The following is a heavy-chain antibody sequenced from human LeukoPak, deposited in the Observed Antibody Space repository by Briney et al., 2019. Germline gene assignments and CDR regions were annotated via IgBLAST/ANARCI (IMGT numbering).Heavy chain of an antibody. D-gene: IGHD4-17*01. J-gene: IGHJ1*01. Sequence: PGGSLRLSCAASGFTFSSYGMHWVRQAPGKGLEWVAVISYDGSNKYYADSVKGRFTISRDNSKNTLYLQMNSLRAEDTAVYYCARVQVRGDYVSHFQHWGQGTLVTVSS. CDR3: ARVQVRGDYVSHFQH. V-gene: IGHV3-30*03. CDR1: GFTFSSYG. CDR2: ISYDGSNK.